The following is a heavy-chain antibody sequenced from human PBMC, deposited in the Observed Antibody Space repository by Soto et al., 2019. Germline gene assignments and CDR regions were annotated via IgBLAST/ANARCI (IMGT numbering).Heavy chain of an antibody. CDR2: IIPILGIA. V-gene: IGHV1-69*02. D-gene: IGHD6-19*01. CDR1: GGTFSSYT. CDR3: ARVRTDSSGWYHDAFDI. J-gene: IGHJ3*02. Sequence: SVKVSCKASGGTFSSYTISWVRQAPGQGLEWMGRIIPILGIANYAQKFQGRVTITADKSTSTAYMELSSLRSEDTAVYYCARVRTDSSGWYHDAFDIWGQGTMVTVSS.